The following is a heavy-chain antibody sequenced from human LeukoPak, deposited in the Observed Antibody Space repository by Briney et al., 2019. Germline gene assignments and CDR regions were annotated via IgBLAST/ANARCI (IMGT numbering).Heavy chain of an antibody. Sequence: ASVKVSCKASGYTFTSYGISWVRQAPGQGLEWMGWISAYNGNTNYAQKLQGRVTMTTDTSTSTAYMELRSLRSDDTAIYYCARDLMYCDTMSCYDGDFDYWGQGTPVTVSS. D-gene: IGHD2-2*01. CDR1: GYTFTSYG. CDR2: ISAYNGNT. V-gene: IGHV1-18*01. CDR3: ARDLMYCDTMSCYDGDFDY. J-gene: IGHJ4*02.